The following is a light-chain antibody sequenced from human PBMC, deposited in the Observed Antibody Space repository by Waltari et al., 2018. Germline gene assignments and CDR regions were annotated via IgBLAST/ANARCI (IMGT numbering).Light chain of an antibody. CDR1: SSDVGRYNL. CDR3: CSYAGSRRV. Sequence: QSALTQPASVSGSPGQSITLSCPGTSSDVGRYNLVSWYQQHPGKAPKLMIYEGSKRPSGVSNRFAGSKSGNTASLTISGLQAEDEADYYCCSYAGSRRVFGGGTKLTVL. V-gene: IGLV2-23*01. J-gene: IGLJ3*02. CDR2: EGS.